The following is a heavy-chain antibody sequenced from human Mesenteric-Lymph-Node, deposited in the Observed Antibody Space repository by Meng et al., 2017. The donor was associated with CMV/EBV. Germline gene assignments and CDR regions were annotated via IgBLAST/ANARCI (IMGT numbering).Heavy chain of an antibody. D-gene: IGHD2-15*01. CDR2: ITPILDTP. J-gene: IGHJ5*02. CDR1: GGTFSSYT. V-gene: IGHV1-69*16. CDR3: ARVGWVVAMWPVDWFDP. Sequence: SVKVSCKASGGTFSSYTIGWVRQAPGQGLEWMGEITPILDTPNYAQKFQGRVTITTDESTSTAYMELSSLRSEDTAVYYCARVGWVVAMWPVDWFDPWGQGTLVTVSS.